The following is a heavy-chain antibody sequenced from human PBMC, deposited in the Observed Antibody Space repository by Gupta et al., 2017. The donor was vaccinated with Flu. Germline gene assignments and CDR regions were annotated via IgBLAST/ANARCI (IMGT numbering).Heavy chain of an antibody. J-gene: IGHJ4*02. Sequence: GWIRQPPGKGLEWIGSIYSSATTYYSPSLKSRVTLSVDTSKKQFSLRLNSVTAADTAVYFCARLEYSSYFPQYYFDSWGQGKLVTVSS. V-gene: IGHV4-39*01. CDR2: IYSSATT. CDR3: ARLEYSSYFPQYYFDS. D-gene: IGHD6-6*01.